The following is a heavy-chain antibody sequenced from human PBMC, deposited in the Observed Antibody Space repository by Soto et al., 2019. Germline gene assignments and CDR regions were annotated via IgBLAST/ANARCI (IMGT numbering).Heavy chain of an antibody. D-gene: IGHD3-10*01. CDR2: ISDTGGST. CDR3: VKGSRWEHWYYYNGVDV. V-gene: IGHV3-64D*06. Sequence: EVQLVESGGGLVQPGGSLRLSCSASGFTFNKYAMHWVRQAPGTGLQYVSGISDTGGSTFHADSVKGRFTISRDDSKETLFLQMSSLRAEDTAVYYCVKGSRWEHWYYYNGVDVWGQGHTVTVSS. J-gene: IGHJ6*02. CDR1: GFTFNKYA.